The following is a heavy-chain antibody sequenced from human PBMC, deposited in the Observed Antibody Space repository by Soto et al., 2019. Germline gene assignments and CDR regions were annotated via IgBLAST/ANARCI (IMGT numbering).Heavy chain of an antibody. CDR1: GFSFDNVW. CDR2: IKSKSDGGAP. D-gene: IGHD5-18*01. CDR3: TPLHSYGLDY. J-gene: IGHJ4*02. V-gene: IGHV3-15*01. Sequence: DVQLVESGGGVVKPGGSLTLSCATSGFSFDNVWMSWVRQAPGKGLEWVGHIKSKSDGGAPDYAAAVKGRFNISRDDAKNTVYAQMHSLKTEDTVVYYRTPLHSYGLDYWGQGALVTVSS.